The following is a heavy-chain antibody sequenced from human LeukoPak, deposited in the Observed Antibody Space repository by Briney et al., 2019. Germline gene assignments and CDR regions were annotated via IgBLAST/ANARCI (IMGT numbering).Heavy chain of an antibody. J-gene: IGHJ6*03. D-gene: IGHD2-2*01. CDR2: ISGSGGST. CDR1: GFTFSTYW. Sequence: PGGSLRLSCAASGFTFSTYWMHWVRQAPGKGLEWVSAISGSGGSTYYADSVKGRFTISRDNSKNTLYLQMNSLRAEDTAVYYCAKGGVVVPAAMVYYYYYYMDVWGKGTTVTVSS. CDR3: AKGGVVVPAAMVYYYYYYMDV. V-gene: IGHV3-23*01.